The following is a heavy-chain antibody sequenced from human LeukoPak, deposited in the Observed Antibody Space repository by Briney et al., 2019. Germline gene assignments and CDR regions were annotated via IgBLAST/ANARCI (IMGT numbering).Heavy chain of an antibody. V-gene: IGHV3-23*01. J-gene: IGHJ4*02. CDR2: ISAGGGST. CDR3: AKEVIAAGGNFEY. D-gene: IGHD6-13*01. CDR1: GLTFSDYS. Sequence: GGSLRLSCAVSGLTFSDYSMAWVRQAPGKGLFWVSGISAGGGSTYYADSVKGRFTISRDNSKSTLYVQMNSLRAEDTAVYYCAKEVIAAGGNFEYWGQGTLVTVSS.